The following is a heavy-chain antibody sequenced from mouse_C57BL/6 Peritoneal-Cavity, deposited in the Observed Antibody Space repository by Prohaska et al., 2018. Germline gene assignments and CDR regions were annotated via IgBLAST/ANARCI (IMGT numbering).Heavy chain of an antibody. D-gene: IGHD2-1*01. CDR3: ASDGNIDDYAVEY. CDR1: GYTFTDYY. J-gene: IGHJ4*01. Sequence: PGASVKISCKASGYTFTDYYMNWVKQSHGKSLEWIGDINPNNGGTSYNQKFKGKATLTVDKSSSTAYMELRSLTSEDSAVYYCASDGNIDDYAVEYWGKGASITVSS. V-gene: IGHV1-26*01. CDR2: INPNNGGT.